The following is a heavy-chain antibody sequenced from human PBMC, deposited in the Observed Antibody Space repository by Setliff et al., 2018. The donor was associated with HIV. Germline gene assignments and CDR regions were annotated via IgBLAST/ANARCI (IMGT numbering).Heavy chain of an antibody. J-gene: IGHJ6*02. CDR1: GDSVSGSNW. D-gene: IGHD2-2*01. CDR2: VYHSGAT. V-gene: IGHV4-4*02. Sequence: SETLSLTFNVSGDSVSGSNWWTWVRRSPQKGLEWIGEVYHSGATNYNPSLKSRVTISVDTSKNQFSLKLSSVTAADTAVYYCAKDQGCSRTSCYGNYYYGMDVWGQGTTVTVSS. CDR3: AKDQGCSRTSCYGNYYYGMDV.